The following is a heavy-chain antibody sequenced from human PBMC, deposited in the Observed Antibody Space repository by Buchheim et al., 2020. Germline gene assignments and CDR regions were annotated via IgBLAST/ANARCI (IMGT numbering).Heavy chain of an antibody. D-gene: IGHD3-16*01. Sequence: EGQLVESGGGFVQPGYSLRLSCTASGFTFRSYSFNWVRQAPGKGLEWVSYVSVDGKTTYYADSVKGRFTISRDNARNSVYLQMTSLRVEDTAVYYCVRLYYEDGPWGQGT. CDR2: VSVDGKTT. CDR3: VRLYYEDGP. J-gene: IGHJ4*02. V-gene: IGHV3-48*01. CDR1: GFTFRSYS.